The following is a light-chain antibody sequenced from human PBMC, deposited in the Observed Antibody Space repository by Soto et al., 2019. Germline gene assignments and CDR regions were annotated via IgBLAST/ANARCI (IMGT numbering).Light chain of an antibody. Sequence: EIVLTQSTGTLSLSPGERATLSCRASQSLTSRYLAWYRQKPGQAPRLLIYGTSSRATGIPDRFSGSGSGTDFTLTISRLEPEDFAVYYCQQYHSSPRTFGQGTKVDI. CDR1: QSLTSRY. V-gene: IGKV3-20*01. CDR2: GTS. J-gene: IGKJ1*01. CDR3: QQYHSSPRT.